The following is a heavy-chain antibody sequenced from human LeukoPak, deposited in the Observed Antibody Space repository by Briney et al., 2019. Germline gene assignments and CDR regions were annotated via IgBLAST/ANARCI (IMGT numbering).Heavy chain of an antibody. V-gene: IGHV3-7*01. D-gene: IGHD3-10*01. CDR3: AKVAKYYYGSETYYFFEH. J-gene: IGHJ4*02. CDR1: GFSFSSYW. CDR2: INEDGGGD. Sequence: GGSLRLSCAASGFSFSSYWMSWVRQAPGKGLEWVANINEDGGGDYYVNSVKGRFTISRDNAKNSLYLQMNSLRVEDTAVYYCAKVAKYYYGSETYYFFEHWGQGTPVTASS.